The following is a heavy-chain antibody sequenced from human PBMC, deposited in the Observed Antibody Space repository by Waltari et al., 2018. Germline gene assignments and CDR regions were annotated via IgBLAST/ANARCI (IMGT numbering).Heavy chain of an antibody. CDR3: ARVAQRTYRSPVPGRDYYYGMDV. V-gene: IGHV3-74*01. D-gene: IGHD1-1*01. CDR1: GFTVGNYR. J-gene: IGHJ6*02. Sequence: EEKVVESGGGLVQPGESLRLSCVASGFTVGNYRFHWVRQPPGKGLVWVSGINSDETMTSYADSVKGRFTISRDNAKKTLYLQMNRLRAEDTAVYYCARVAQRTYRSPVPGRDYYYGMDVWGQGTTVTVSS. CDR2: INSDETMT.